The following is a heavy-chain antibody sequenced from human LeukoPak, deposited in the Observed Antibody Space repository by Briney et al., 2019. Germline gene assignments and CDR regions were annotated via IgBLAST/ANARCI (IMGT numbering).Heavy chain of an antibody. CDR2: IIPIFGTA. V-gene: IGHV1-69*13. J-gene: IGHJ3*01. CDR1: GGTFSSYA. CDR3: ARGPQVGAFDL. Sequence: SVKVSCKASGGTFSSYAISWVRQAPGQGLEWMGGIIPIFGTANYAQKFQGRVTITADESTSTASMELSSLRSEDTAMYYCARGPQVGAFDLWGQGTMVTVSS. D-gene: IGHD1-26*01.